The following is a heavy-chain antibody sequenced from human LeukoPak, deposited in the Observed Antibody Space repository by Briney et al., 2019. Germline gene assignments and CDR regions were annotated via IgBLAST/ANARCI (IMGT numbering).Heavy chain of an antibody. Sequence: GGSLRLSCAASGFTFCKYAMSRGRQGLRKGLEWVSGISCSGGSTYYADFVGRFSISRDNSNNTLYLQMTSLRAEDTAVYYCAKEGRGMGAATIDYWGQGTLVTVSS. V-gene: IGHV3-23*01. CDR2: ISCSGGST. CDR3: AKEGRGMGAATIDY. CDR1: GFTFCKYA. J-gene: IGHJ4*02. D-gene: IGHD1-26*01.